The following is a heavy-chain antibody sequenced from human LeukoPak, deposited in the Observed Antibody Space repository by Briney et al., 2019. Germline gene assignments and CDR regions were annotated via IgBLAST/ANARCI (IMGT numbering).Heavy chain of an antibody. D-gene: IGHD4-17*01. CDR2: ISSSGSTI. Sequence: GGSLRLSCAASGFTFSSYEMNWVRQAPGKGLEWVSYISSSGSTIYYADSVKGRFTISRGNAKNSLYLQMNSLRAEDTAVYYCARVLPYGDYDYYFDYWGQGTLVTVSS. CDR1: GFTFSSYE. V-gene: IGHV3-48*03. J-gene: IGHJ4*02. CDR3: ARVLPYGDYDYYFDY.